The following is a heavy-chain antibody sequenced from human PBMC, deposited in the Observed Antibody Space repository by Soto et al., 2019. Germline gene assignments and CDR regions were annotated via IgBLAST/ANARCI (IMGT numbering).Heavy chain of an antibody. CDR1: GGSSSSNW. Sequence: SETLSLTCTVSGGSSSSNWWSWVRQAPGKGLEWIGEIYHSGSTDYNPSLKSRVTISVDKSKNQFSLKLSSVTAADTAVYYCARVSGSYYYGMDVWGQGTTVTVSS. J-gene: IGHJ6*02. CDR3: ARVSGSYYYGMDV. CDR2: IYHSGST. D-gene: IGHD1-26*01. V-gene: IGHV4-4*02.